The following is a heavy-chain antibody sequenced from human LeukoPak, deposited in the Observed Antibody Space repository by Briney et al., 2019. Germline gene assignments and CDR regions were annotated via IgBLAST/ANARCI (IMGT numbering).Heavy chain of an antibody. Sequence: GASVKVSCKASRYTFTSHDINWVRQATGQGFEWRGWMSPNSGNTGYAQRFQGRVAMTRNTSISTAYMERSSLRSEDTAVYYCTVGPPNWGFDYWGQGTLVTVSS. CDR3: TVGPPNWGFDY. CDR2: MSPNSGNT. V-gene: IGHV1-8*01. D-gene: IGHD7-27*01. CDR1: RYTFTSHD. J-gene: IGHJ4*02.